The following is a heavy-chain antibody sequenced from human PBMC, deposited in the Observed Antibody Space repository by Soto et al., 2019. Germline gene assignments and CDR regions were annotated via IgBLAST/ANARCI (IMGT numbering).Heavy chain of an antibody. V-gene: IGHV4-4*02. CDR3: ARGISGGRHFDY. D-gene: IGHD2-15*01. J-gene: IGHJ4*02. CDR1: GGSISSSNL. Sequence: SETLSLTCAVSGGSISSSNLWSWVRQPPGKGLEWIGEIYHSGSTNYNPSLKSRVTVSVDKSKNQFSLKLSSVTAADTAVYYCARGISGGRHFDYWGQGTPVTVSS. CDR2: IYHSGST.